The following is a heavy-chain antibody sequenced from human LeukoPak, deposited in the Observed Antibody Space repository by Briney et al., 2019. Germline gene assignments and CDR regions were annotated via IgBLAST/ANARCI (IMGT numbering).Heavy chain of an antibody. CDR2: ISFNGRNT. J-gene: IGHJ3*01. Sequence: QPGGSLRLSCAASGFNFADSAMSWVRQTPRKGPEWVSLISFNGRNTYYGDSVKGRLTISRDNSKDTVYLQMNSLRAEDTAIFYCARDIELSTWGPGTMVTVSS. D-gene: IGHD5-12*01. CDR1: GFNFADSA. V-gene: IGHV3-23*01. CDR3: ARDIELST.